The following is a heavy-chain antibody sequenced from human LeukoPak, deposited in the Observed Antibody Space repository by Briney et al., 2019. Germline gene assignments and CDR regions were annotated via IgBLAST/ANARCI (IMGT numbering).Heavy chain of an antibody. CDR2: ITGNSGTT. Sequence: GGSLRLSCAASGLIFSNYAMTWVRQAPGKGLEWVSSITGNSGTTKYADSVKGRFTMSGDNSRNTLYLQMDSLRAEDTAVYYCAKDPNGDYIGAFDAWGPGTMVIVSS. CDR1: GLIFSNYA. D-gene: IGHD2-8*01. J-gene: IGHJ3*01. CDR3: AKDPNGDYIGAFDA. V-gene: IGHV3-23*01.